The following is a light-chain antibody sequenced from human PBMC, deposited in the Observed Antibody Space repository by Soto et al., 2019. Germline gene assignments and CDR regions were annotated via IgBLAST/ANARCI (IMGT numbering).Light chain of an antibody. Sequence: DIQLTQSPSFLSASVGDRVTITCRASQGISSHLAWYQQKPGKAPNLLIDAASTFQSGVQSSFSGSGSRTEFTLTISRLQPEDFATYYCQQLNSYPPTFGGGTKVEIK. CDR3: QQLNSYPPT. V-gene: IGKV1-9*01. CDR2: AAS. J-gene: IGKJ4*01. CDR1: QGISSH.